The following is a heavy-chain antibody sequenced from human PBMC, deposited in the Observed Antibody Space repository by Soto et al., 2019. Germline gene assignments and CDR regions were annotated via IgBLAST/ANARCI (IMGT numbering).Heavy chain of an antibody. CDR3: VGGQYYFDY. J-gene: IGHJ4*02. V-gene: IGHV3-30*03. CDR2: ISYDGSNK. D-gene: IGHD3-10*01. Sequence: QVQLVESGGGVVQPGRSLGLSCAASGFPFTSYGMHWVREGPGKGLEWVAVISYDGSNKFYADSVKGRFTISRDNSKNTLYLQMNSLRREDTALYYCVGGQYYFDYRGQGTLVIVSS. CDR1: GFPFTSYG.